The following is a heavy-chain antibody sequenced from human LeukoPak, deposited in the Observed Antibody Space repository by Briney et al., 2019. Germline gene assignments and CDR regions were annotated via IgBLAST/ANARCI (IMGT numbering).Heavy chain of an antibody. D-gene: IGHD3-3*01. CDR3: VRNGRITDNHDFWSGYLYYMDV. CDR2: IYYSGST. Sequence: PSETLSLTCSVSGGSISSSGYYWGWIRQPPGKGLEWIGSIYYSGSTYYNPSLKSRVTISVDTSKNQFSLKLSSVTAADTAVYYCVRNGRITDNHDFWSGYLYYMDVWGKGTTVTVSS. J-gene: IGHJ6*03. CDR1: GGSISSSGYY. V-gene: IGHV4-39*01.